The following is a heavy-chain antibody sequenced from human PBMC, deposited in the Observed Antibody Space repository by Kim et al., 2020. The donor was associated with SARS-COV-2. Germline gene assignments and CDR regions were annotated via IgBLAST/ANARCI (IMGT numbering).Heavy chain of an antibody. Sequence: SETLSLTCTVSGGSVSSGSYYWSWIRQPPGKGLEWIGYIYYSGSTNYNPSLKSRVTISVDTSKNQFSLKLSSVTAADTAVYYCARDGTGTNSNGYFDLWGRGTLVTVSS. CDR2: IYYSGST. CDR3: ARDGTGTNSNGYFDL. CDR1: GGSVSSGSYY. D-gene: IGHD1-1*01. J-gene: IGHJ2*01. V-gene: IGHV4-61*01.